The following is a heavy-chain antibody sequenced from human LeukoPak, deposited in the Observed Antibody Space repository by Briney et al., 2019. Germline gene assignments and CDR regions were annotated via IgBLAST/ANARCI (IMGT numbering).Heavy chain of an antibody. CDR1: GFTFSSYG. D-gene: IGHD6-19*01. CDR2: ISYDGSNK. Sequence: GGSLRLSCAASGFTFSSYGVHWVRQAPGKGLEWVAVISYDGSNKYYADSVKGRFTISRDNSKNTLYLQMNSLRGEDTAVYYCAKDAIAVAGLDYWGQGTLVTVSS. J-gene: IGHJ4*02. CDR3: AKDAIAVAGLDY. V-gene: IGHV3-30*18.